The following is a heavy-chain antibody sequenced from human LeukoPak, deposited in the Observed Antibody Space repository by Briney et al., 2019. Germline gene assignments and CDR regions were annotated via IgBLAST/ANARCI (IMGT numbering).Heavy chain of an antibody. D-gene: IGHD5-18*01. J-gene: IGHJ4*02. CDR3: VRGGYSYGYGLGLLDY. V-gene: IGHV4-38-2*02. Sequence: SETLSLTCTVSGYSISSGYYWGWIRQPPGKGLEWMGSIYHSGSTYYNPSLKSRVTISVDTSKNQFSLKLSSVTAADTAVYYCVRGGYSYGYGLGLLDYWGPGSLVTVSS. CDR1: GYSISSGYY. CDR2: IYHSGST.